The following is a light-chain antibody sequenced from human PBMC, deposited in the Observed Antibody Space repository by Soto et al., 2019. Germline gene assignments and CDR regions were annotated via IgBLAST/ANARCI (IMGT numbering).Light chain of an antibody. V-gene: IGLV2-14*01. CDR1: SSDVGGYNY. CDR2: DVS. CDR3: SSYTSSSTGV. J-gene: IGLJ1*01. Sequence: QSALTQPASVSGSPGQSITISCTGTSSDVGGYNYVSWYQQHPGKAPKLMIYDVSNRPSGVSNRFSGSKSGHPASLTISGLQAEDEADYYCSSYTSSSTGVFGTGTKVTVL.